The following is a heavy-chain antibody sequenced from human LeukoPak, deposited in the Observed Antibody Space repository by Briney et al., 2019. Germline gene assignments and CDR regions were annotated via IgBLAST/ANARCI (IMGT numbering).Heavy chain of an antibody. J-gene: IGHJ4*02. V-gene: IGHV3-23*01. CDR2: ISGSDATT. CDR3: ARNQYYGSGAYSPHDF. Sequence: PGGSLRLSCAASGFTFSSYAMSWVRQAPGKGLEWVSAISGSDATTSYADSVKGRFTISRDNSENTVYLQMNSLTAEDTAVYYCARNQYYGSGAYSPHDFWGQGTLVTVSS. CDR1: GFTFSSYA. D-gene: IGHD3-22*01.